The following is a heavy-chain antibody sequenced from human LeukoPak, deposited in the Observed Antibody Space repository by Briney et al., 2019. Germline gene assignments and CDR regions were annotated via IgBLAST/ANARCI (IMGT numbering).Heavy chain of an antibody. D-gene: IGHD4-17*01. CDR1: GFTFSSYG. Sequence: PGGSLRLSCAASGFTFSSYGMHWVRQAPGKGLEWVAVISPDGSNKHYADSVRGRFTISRDNSKNTLYVQLNSLRVEDTAVYYCARYYGGYGALDYWGQGTLVTVSS. J-gene: IGHJ4*02. CDR3: ARYYGGYGALDY. CDR2: ISPDGSNK. V-gene: IGHV3-30*03.